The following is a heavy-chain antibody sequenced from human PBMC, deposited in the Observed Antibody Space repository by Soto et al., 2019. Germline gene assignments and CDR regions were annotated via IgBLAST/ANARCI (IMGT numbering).Heavy chain of an antibody. CDR2: IYYSGST. CDR3: ARDRAPMVRGVIRNNWFDP. D-gene: IGHD3-10*01. V-gene: IGHV4-59*01. J-gene: IGHJ5*02. Sequence: LSLTCTVSGGSISSYYWSWIRQPPGKGLEWIGYIYYSGSTNYNPSLKSRVTISVDTSKNQFSLKLSSVTAADTAVYYCARDRAPMVRGVIRNNWFDPWGQGTLVTVSS. CDR1: GGSISSYY.